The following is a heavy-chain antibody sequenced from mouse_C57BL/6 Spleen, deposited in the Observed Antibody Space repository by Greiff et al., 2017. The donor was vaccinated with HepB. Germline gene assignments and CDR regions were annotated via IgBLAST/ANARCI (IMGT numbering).Heavy chain of an antibody. D-gene: IGHD4-1*01. V-gene: IGHV10-1*01. CDR3: VRLGRGYYYAMDY. Sequence: EVKLEESGGGLVQPKGSLKLSCAASGFSFNTYAMNWVRQAPGKGLEWVARIRSKSNNYATYYADSVKDRFTISRDDSESMLYLQMNNLKTEDTAMYYCVRLGRGYYYAMDYWGQGTSVTVSS. CDR1: GFSFNTYA. J-gene: IGHJ4*01. CDR2: IRSKSNNYAT.